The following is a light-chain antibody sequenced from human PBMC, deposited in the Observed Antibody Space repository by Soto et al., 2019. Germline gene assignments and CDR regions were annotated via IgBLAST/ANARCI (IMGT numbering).Light chain of an antibody. CDR1: QSVSGDY. J-gene: IGKJ1*01. CDR3: QQYNSYSPRT. V-gene: IGKV3D-7*01. Sequence: EMVISPSLAILSVSPGAGANLSCRDSQSVSGDYLAWYQSKPGQAPRLLIHGASNRATGIPDRFSGSASGTDFTLTISSLQPYDFATYYCQQYNSYSPRTFGQGTKVDIK. CDR2: GAS.